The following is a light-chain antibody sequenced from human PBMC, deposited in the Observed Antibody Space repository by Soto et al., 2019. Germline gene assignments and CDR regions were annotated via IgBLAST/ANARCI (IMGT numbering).Light chain of an antibody. Sequence: DLQMTQSPSTLSASVGDRVTITCRASQSISSWLAWYQQKPGKAPKLLIYKASSLESGVPSRFSGSGSGTEFTLTISSLQPDDFATYYCQQYNSYPWTFDQGTKVEIK. J-gene: IGKJ1*01. CDR2: KAS. V-gene: IGKV1-5*03. CDR1: QSISSW. CDR3: QQYNSYPWT.